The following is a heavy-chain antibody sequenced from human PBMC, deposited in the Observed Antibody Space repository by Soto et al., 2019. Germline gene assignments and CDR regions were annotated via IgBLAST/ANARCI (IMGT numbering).Heavy chain of an antibody. V-gene: IGHV3-21*01. CDR1: GFTFSSYS. D-gene: IGHD5-18*01. Sequence: EVQLVESGGGLVKPGGSLRLSCAASGFTFSSYSMNWVRQAPGKGLEWVSSISSSSSYIYYADSVKGRFTISRDNAKNSLYLQMNSRRAEETAVYYCASDQPGYSYGYGLGYWGQGTLVTVSS. CDR3: ASDQPGYSYGYGLGY. CDR2: ISSSSSYI. J-gene: IGHJ4*02.